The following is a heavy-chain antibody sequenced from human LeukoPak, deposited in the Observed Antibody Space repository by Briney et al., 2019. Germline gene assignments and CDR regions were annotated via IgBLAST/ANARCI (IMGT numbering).Heavy chain of an antibody. Sequence: PGRSLRLSCAASGFTFSNYAMHWVRQAPGKGLEWVALISYDGSNKYYADSVKGRFTISRDDSKNTLYLQMNSLRAEDTAVYYCARPVGAYYYYGMDVWGQGTTVTVSS. V-gene: IGHV3-30-3*01. CDR3: ARPVGAYYYYGMDV. CDR2: ISYDGSNK. J-gene: IGHJ6*02. CDR1: GFTFSNYA. D-gene: IGHD1-26*01.